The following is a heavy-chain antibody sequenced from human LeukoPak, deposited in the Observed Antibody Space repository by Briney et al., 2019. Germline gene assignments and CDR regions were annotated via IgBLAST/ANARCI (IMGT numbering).Heavy chain of an antibody. CDR3: ARDPGVMVRGGDYYYYYGMDV. D-gene: IGHD3-10*01. Sequence: ASVKVSCKASGYTFTSNGISWVRHAPGQGLEWMGWISAYNGNTNYAQKLQGRVTMTTDTSTSTAYMELRSLRSDDTAVYYCARDPGVMVRGGDYYYYYGMDVWGQGTTVTVSS. V-gene: IGHV1-18*01. CDR2: ISAYNGNT. CDR1: GYTFTSNG. J-gene: IGHJ6*02.